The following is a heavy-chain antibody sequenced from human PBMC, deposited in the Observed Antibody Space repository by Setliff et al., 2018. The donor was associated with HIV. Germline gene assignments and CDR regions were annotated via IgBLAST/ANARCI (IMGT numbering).Heavy chain of an antibody. CDR1: GYSISSGYY. CDR3: ARLWAYYDCSGRTAFDI. Sequence: SETLSLTCAVSGYSISSGYYWGWIRQPPGKGLEWIGSIYHSGSTYYNPSLQSRVTISADTSRNHFSLRLGSVTAADTAVYYFARLWAYYDCSGRTAFDIWGQGTMVTVSS. D-gene: IGHD3-22*01. CDR2: IYHSGST. V-gene: IGHV4-38-2*01. J-gene: IGHJ3*02.